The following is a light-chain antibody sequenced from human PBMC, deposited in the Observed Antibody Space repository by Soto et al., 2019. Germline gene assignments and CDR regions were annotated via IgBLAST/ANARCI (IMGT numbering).Light chain of an antibody. J-gene: IGKJ5*01. CDR1: QSVSSY. CDR2: DAS. Sequence: EIVLTQSPATLSLSPGERATLSCRASQSVSSYLACYQQKPGQAPRLLIYDASNRATGIPARFSGSGSGTDFTLTISSLEPEDCAVYHCQQRSNWPTFGQGTRLEMK. V-gene: IGKV3-11*01. CDR3: QQRSNWPT.